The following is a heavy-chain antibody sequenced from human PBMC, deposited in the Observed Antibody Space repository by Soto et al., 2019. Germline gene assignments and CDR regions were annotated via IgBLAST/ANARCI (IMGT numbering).Heavy chain of an antibody. V-gene: IGHV3-33*08. CDR1: GFTFNTYS. J-gene: IGHJ4*02. D-gene: IGHD4-17*01. CDR3: ARTGGTTVTAFGDFGS. Sequence: SLRLSCEASGFTFNTYSMHWVRQPPGKGLEWLAAIWYDGTQKYYADSVKGRFIISRDNSKKTLYLEMNSLRAEDTAVYYCARTGGTTVTAFGDFGSGGEGTLVTVPS. CDR2: IWYDGTQK.